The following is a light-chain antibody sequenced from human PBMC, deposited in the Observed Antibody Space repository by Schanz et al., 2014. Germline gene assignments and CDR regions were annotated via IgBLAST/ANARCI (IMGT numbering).Light chain of an antibody. Sequence: QSALTQPPSASGSPGQSVTISCTGTSSDVGGYNFVSWYQQHPGKAPKLMIYDVSKRPSGVRDRFSGSKSGNTASLTISGLQAEDEADYYCCSYAGSSPLGFGGGTNLTVL. CDR1: SSDVGGYNF. CDR3: CSYAGSSPLG. CDR2: DVS. V-gene: IGLV2-8*01. J-gene: IGLJ3*02.